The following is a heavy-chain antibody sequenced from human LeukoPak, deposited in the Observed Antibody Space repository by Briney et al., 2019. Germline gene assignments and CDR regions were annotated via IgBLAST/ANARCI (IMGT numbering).Heavy chain of an antibody. CDR2: IYHSGST. CDR3: ASEDAYCGGDCYPY. V-gene: IGHV4-4*02. CDR1: GGSISSSNW. J-gene: IGHJ4*02. Sequence: PSGTLSLTCAVSGGSISSSNWWSWVRQPPGKGLEWIGEIYHSGSTNYNPSLKSRVTISVDTSQNQFSLNLSSVTAADTAVYYCASEDAYCGGDCYPYWGQGTLVTVSS. D-gene: IGHD2-21*02.